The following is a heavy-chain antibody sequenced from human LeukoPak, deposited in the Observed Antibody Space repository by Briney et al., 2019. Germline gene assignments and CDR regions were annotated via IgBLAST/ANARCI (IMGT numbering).Heavy chain of an antibody. CDR3: ASEYSSSSSRYFDY. CDR2: INHSGST. D-gene: IGHD6-6*01. J-gene: IGHJ4*02. V-gene: IGHV4-34*01. CDR1: GGSFSGYY. Sequence: PSETLSLTCAVYGGSFSGYYWSWLRQPPGKGLEWLGEINHSGSTNYNPSLKSRVTISVDTSKNQFSLKLSSVTAADTAVYYCASEYSSSSSRYFDYWGQGTLVTVSS.